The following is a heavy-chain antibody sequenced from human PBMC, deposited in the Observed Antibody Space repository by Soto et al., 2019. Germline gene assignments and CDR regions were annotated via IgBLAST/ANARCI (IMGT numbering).Heavy chain of an antibody. CDR2: ISTSGGTT. CDR3: AKQAGYCAGTSCFGENYYGMDV. V-gene: IGHV3-23*01. J-gene: IGHJ6*02. Sequence: GGSLRLSCAASGFTFSSSAMSWVRQAPGKGLEWVSAISTSGGTTSYADSVKGRFTISRDNSKDTLSLQLSSLRAEDTALYYCAKQAGYCAGTSCFGENYYGMDVWGQGTTVTVSS. D-gene: IGHD2-2*01. CDR1: GFTFSSSA.